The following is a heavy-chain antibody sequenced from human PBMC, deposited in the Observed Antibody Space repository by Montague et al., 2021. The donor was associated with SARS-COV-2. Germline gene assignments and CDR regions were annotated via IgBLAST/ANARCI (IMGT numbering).Heavy chain of an antibody. CDR3: ARGLPVTTLFYYFGMDV. J-gene: IGHJ6*02. Sequence: KKHYGSTNYNPSLKSRVTMSVDTSKNQFSLKLSSVTAADTAVYYCARGLPVTTLFYYFGMDVWGPGATVIVS. D-gene: IGHD4-11*01. CDR2: KKHYGST. V-gene: IGHV4-34*01.